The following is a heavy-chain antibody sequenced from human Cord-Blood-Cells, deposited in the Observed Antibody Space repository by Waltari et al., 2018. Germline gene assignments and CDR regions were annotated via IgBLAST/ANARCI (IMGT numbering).Heavy chain of an antibody. J-gene: IGHJ3*02. CDR1: GYPFISYD. V-gene: IGHV1-8*03. D-gene: IGHD2-21*02. CDR2: MNPNSGNT. Sequence: QVQLVQSGAEVKKPGAPVKVSCRASGYPFISYDINWVRQATGQGLEWMGWMNPNSGNTGYAQKFQGRVTITRNTSISTAYMELSSLRSEDTAVYYCARGAVVTPSYAFDIWGQGTMVTVSS. CDR3: ARGAVVTPSYAFDI.